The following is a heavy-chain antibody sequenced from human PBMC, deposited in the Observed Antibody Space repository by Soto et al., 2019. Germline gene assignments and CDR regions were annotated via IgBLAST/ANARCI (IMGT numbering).Heavy chain of an antibody. D-gene: IGHD6-19*01. Sequence: QLQLQESGPGLVKPSETLSLTCAVSSASIISEQRWSWVRQPPGKGLEWIGEIHHSGSTNNNPSLRSRVTMSVDKSKNQFSLNLNSVTAAETAVYYCARSFGWYAIDQWVQGTLVIVSS. CDR3: ARSFGWYAIDQ. J-gene: IGHJ4*02. CDR1: SASIISEQR. V-gene: IGHV4-4*02. CDR2: IHHSGST.